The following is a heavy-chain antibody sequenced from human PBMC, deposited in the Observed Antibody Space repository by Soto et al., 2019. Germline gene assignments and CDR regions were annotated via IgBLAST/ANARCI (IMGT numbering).Heavy chain of an antibody. D-gene: IGHD6-19*01. J-gene: IGHJ6*02. CDR1: GGTLSSYA. Sequence: GASVKVXCKASGGTLSSYAISWVRQAPGQGLEWMGGIIPIFGTANYAQKFQGRVTITADESTSTAYMELSSLRSEDTAVYYCASLGIRYSSGWHPTREYYYSGMDVWGQGTTVTVSS. CDR2: IIPIFGTA. CDR3: ASLGIRYSSGWHPTREYYYSGMDV. V-gene: IGHV1-69*13.